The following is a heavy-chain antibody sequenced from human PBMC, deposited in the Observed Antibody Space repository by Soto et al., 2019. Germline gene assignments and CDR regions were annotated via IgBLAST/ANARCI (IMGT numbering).Heavy chain of an antibody. CDR3: ARGGGGAPVDH. Sequence: EVQLVESGGGLVQPGGALRLSCAASGFTVSNNYISWVRQAPGKGLEWVSVIHSGGNRYYADSVKGRFTISRDNSKNTLYLQMNSLRVEDTAVYYCARGGGGAPVDHWGQGTLVTVSS. J-gene: IGHJ4*02. D-gene: IGHD3-10*01. CDR1: GFTVSNNY. V-gene: IGHV3-66*01. CDR2: IHSGGNR.